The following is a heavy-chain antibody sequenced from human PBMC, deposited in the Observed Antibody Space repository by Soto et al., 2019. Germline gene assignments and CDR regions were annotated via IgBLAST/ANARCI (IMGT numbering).Heavy chain of an antibody. J-gene: IGHJ6*02. D-gene: IGHD1-1*01. CDR3: VKDGLERLSARPSDYYGMDV. V-gene: IGHV3-30*18. CDR2: ISYDGRNK. Sequence: QVQLVESGGGVVQPGRSLRLSCAASGFSFSNYGMHWVRQAPGKGLEWVALISYDGRNKYYVDSVEGRFTISRDNSKNTLDLKMNSMRVEDTAVYYCVKDGLERLSARPSDYYGMDVWGQGTTVTVSS. CDR1: GFSFSNYG.